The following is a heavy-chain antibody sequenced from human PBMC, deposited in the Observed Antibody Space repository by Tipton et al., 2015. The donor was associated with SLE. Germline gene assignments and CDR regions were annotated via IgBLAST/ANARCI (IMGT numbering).Heavy chain of an antibody. J-gene: IGHJ6*02. CDR3: ATGRGYCDSTSCSAGDFYYCGLDA. CDR1: GSPFRTSA. D-gene: IGHD2-2*03. V-gene: IGHV1-69*01. CDR2: IIPIFGAA. Sequence: QLVQSGPEVKKPGSSVKVSCKASGSPFRTSATSWVRQAPGLGLEWMGAIIPIFGAANYAQKFQGRVTITADESTSTVYLELSSLTSGDTAVYYCATGRGYCDSTSCSAGDFYYCGLDAWGQGTTVTFSS.